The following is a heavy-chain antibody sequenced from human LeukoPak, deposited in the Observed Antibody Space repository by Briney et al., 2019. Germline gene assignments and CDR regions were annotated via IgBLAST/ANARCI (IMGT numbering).Heavy chain of an antibody. V-gene: IGHV3-30*18. J-gene: IGHJ3*02. CDR1: GFTFSSYG. D-gene: IGHD1-26*01. CDR2: ISYDGSNK. CDR3: AKDFGIVASRGAFDI. Sequence: GGSLRLSCAASGFTFSSYGMHWVRQAPGKGLEWVAVISYDGSNKYYADPVKGRFTISRDNSKNTLYLQMNSLRAEDTAVYYCAKDFGIVASRGAFDIWGQGTMVTVSS.